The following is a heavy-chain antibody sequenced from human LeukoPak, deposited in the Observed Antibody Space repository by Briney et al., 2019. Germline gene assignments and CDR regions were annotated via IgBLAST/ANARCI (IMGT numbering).Heavy chain of an antibody. CDR1: GFTFSSYA. J-gene: IGHJ4*02. CDR3: AKDRGYSGYDYDY. CDR2: ISGSGSGT. D-gene: IGHD5-12*01. Sequence: GGSLRLSCAASGFTFSSYAMSWVRQAPGKGLEWVSAISGSGSGTYYADSVMGRFTISRDNSKNTLYLQMNSLRAEDTAVYYCAKDRGYSGYDYDYWGQGTLVTVSS. V-gene: IGHV3-23*01.